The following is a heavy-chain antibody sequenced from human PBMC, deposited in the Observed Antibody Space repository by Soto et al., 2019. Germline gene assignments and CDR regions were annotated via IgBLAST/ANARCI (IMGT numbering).Heavy chain of an antibody. J-gene: IGHJ4*02. Sequence: GGSLRLSCAASGFTFSSYGMHLVRQAPGKGLEWVAVISYDGSNKYYADSVKGRFTISRDNSKNTLYLQMNSLRAEDTAVYYCAFFDVDTAMGQFDYWGQGTLVTISS. V-gene: IGHV3-30*03. D-gene: IGHD5-18*01. CDR2: ISYDGSNK. CDR3: AFFDVDTAMGQFDY. CDR1: GFTFSSYG.